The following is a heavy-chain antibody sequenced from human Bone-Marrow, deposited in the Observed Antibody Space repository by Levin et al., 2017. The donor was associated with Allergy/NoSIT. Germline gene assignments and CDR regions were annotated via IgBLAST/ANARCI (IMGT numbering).Heavy chain of an antibody. D-gene: IGHD6-19*01. V-gene: IGHV3-33*01. CDR1: GFTFSSYG. CDR2: IWYDGSNK. J-gene: IGHJ3*02. CDR3: ARDSGAAVAGTSRAGGYDAFDI. Sequence: GGSLRLSCAASGFTFSSYGMHWVRQAPGKGLEWVAVIWYDGSNKYYADSVKGRFTISRDNSKNTLFLQMNSLRAEDTAVYYCARDSGAAVAGTSRAGGYDAFDIWGQGTMVTVSS.